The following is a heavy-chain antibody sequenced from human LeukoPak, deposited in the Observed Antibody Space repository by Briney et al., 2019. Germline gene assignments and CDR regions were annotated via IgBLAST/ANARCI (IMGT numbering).Heavy chain of an antibody. V-gene: IGHV1-69*05. CDR1: GCTFSSYD. CDR2: IIPIFGTA. Sequence: ASVKVSCKASGCTFSSYDISWVRQAPGRGLEWMGGIIPIFGTANYAQKFQGRVTITTDESTSTAYMELSSLRSEDTAVYYCARGVLYCGSDCYPTYFDYWGQGTLVTVSS. D-gene: IGHD2-21*02. CDR3: ARGVLYCGSDCYPTYFDY. J-gene: IGHJ4*02.